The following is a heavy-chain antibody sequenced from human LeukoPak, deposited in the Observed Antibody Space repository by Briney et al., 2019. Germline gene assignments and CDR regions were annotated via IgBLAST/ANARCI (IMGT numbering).Heavy chain of an antibody. V-gene: IGHV3-23*01. CDR2: ISGSGDRT. Sequence: GGSLRLSCEASGFTFSNYAMSWVRQAPGKGLEWVSVISGSGDRTHYADSVKGRFTISRDNAENTLYLQMNSLRAEDTAAYYCAKSIVVVAAALDYWGQGTLVTVSS. CDR1: GFTFSNYA. J-gene: IGHJ4*02. CDR3: AKSIVVVAAALDY. D-gene: IGHD2-2*01.